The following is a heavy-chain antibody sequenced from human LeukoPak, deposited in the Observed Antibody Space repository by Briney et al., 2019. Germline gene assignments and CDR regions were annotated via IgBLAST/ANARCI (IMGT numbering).Heavy chain of an antibody. Sequence: SVKVSCKASVGTFSSYAISWVRQAPGQGLEWMGGIIPIFGTANYAQKFQGRVTITTDESTSTAYMELSSLRSEDTAVYYCARSDCSSTSCYGVDYWGQGTLVTVSS. CDR2: IIPIFGTA. D-gene: IGHD2-2*01. CDR3: ARSDCSSTSCYGVDY. V-gene: IGHV1-69*05. CDR1: VGTFSSYA. J-gene: IGHJ4*02.